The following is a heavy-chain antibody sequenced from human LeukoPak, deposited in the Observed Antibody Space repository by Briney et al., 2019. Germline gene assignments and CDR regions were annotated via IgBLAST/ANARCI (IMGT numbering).Heavy chain of an antibody. Sequence: SQTLSLTCTVSGGSISSGSYYWSWVRQPAGKGLEWIGRIYTSGSTNYNPSLKSRATISVDTSKNQFSLKLSSVTAADTAVYYCASNYGIVGANNAFDIWGQGTMVTVSS. V-gene: IGHV4-61*02. CDR2: IYTSGST. D-gene: IGHD1-26*01. J-gene: IGHJ3*02. CDR3: ASNYGIVGANNAFDI. CDR1: GGSISSGSYY.